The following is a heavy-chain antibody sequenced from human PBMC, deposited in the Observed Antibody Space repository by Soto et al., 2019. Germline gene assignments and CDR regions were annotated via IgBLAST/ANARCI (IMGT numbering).Heavy chain of an antibody. V-gene: IGHV3-53*01. CDR3: TTETVVATGQTTGGWGY. D-gene: IGHD2-15*01. J-gene: IGHJ4*02. CDR2: IYSSGST. CDR1: GFTVSNNY. Sequence: GGSLRVSCAASGFTVSNNYMTWVRQAPGKGLEWVSFIYSSGSTYYADSVKGRFTISRDNFKNTLYLQMNSLRAEDTAIYYCTTETVVATGQTTGGWGYWGQGTLVTVSS.